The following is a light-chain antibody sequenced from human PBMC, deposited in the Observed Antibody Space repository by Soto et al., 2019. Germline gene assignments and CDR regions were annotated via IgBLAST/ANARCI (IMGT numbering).Light chain of an antibody. Sequence: DIQMTQSPSTLPSSVGYRVTITCRASQSISSWLAWYQQKPGKAPKLLIYDASSLESGVPSRFSGSGSGTEFTLTISSLQPDDFATYYCQQYNSYSRTFGQGHDWRL. CDR2: DAS. CDR1: QSISSW. CDR3: QQYNSYSRT. V-gene: IGKV1-5*01. J-gene: IGKJ5*01.